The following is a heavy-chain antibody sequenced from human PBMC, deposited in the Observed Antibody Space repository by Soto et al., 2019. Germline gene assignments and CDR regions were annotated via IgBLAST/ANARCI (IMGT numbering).Heavy chain of an antibody. J-gene: IGHJ5*02. CDR1: GGSVSSGSYY. CDR2: IYYSGST. V-gene: IGHV4-61*01. Sequence: SETLSLTCTVSGGSVSSGSYYWSWIRQPPGKGLEWIGYIYYSGSTNYNPSLKSRVTISVDTSKNQFSLKLSSVTAADTAVYYCARDRSDGYLNWFDPCGQGTLVTVSS. CDR3: ARDRSDGYLNWFDP. D-gene: IGHD5-12*01.